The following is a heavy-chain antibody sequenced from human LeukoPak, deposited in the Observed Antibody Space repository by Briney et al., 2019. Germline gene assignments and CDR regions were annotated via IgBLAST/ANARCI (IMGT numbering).Heavy chain of an antibody. CDR2: ISWNSGSI. CDR3: AKGYYYGSGSFDY. Sequence: PGGSLRLSCAASGFTFYDYAMHWVRQAPGKGLEWVSGISWNSGSIGYADSVKGRFTISRDNAKNSLYLQMNSLRAEDTALYYCAKGYYYGSGSFDYWGQGTLVTVSS. V-gene: IGHV3-9*01. CDR1: GFTFYDYA. D-gene: IGHD3-10*01. J-gene: IGHJ4*02.